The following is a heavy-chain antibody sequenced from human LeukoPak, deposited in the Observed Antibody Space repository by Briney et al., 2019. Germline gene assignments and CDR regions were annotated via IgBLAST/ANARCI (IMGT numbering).Heavy chain of an antibody. Sequence: PSETLSLTCTVSGASIDSYYWSWIRQPPGKGLEWIGYTHNNGDSKYNPSLKSRLTISVDTSKNEVSLVLTSVTAADTALYYCARQPAGTAAFDIWAQGTMVIVSA. J-gene: IGHJ3*02. CDR2: THNNGDS. CDR3: ARQPAGTAAFDI. D-gene: IGHD1-14*01. CDR1: GASIDSYY. V-gene: IGHV4-59*08.